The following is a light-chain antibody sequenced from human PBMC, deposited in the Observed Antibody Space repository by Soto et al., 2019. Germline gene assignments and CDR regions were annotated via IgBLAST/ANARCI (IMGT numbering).Light chain of an antibody. CDR1: NSDVGIYDF. Sequence: QSALTQPASVSGNPGQSITISCTGSNSDVGIYDFVSWYQHHPGRAPKLIVSEVSHRPSGVSNRFSGSKSGNTASLTISGLQSEDEADYYCISYTSDDVRYVFGTGTKVTVL. CDR2: EVS. CDR3: ISYTSDDVRYV. J-gene: IGLJ1*01. V-gene: IGLV2-14*01.